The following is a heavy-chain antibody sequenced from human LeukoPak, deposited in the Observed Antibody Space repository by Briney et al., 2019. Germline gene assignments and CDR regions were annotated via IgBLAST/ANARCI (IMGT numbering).Heavy chain of an antibody. CDR1: GYTFTSYY. Sequence: ASVKVSCKASGYTFTSYYIHWVRQAPGQGLEWMGIINPSGGSTNYAQKFQGRVTMTRDTSTSTVYMELSSLRSEDSAVYYCARIDRGYSGYENYWGQGTLVTVSS. CDR3: ARIDRGYSGYENY. CDR2: INPSGGST. V-gene: IGHV1-46*01. J-gene: IGHJ4*02. D-gene: IGHD5-12*01.